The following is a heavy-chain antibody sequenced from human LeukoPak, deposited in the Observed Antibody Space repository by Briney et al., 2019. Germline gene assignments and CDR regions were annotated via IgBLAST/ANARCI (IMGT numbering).Heavy chain of an antibody. Sequence: SETLSLTCTVSGGSISSGGYYWGWIRQHPGKGLEWIGYIYYSGSTYYNPSLKSRVTISVDTSKNQFSLKLSSVTAADTAVYYCARGGPYSSSWYNWFDPWGQGTLVTVSS. J-gene: IGHJ5*02. CDR2: IYYSGST. D-gene: IGHD6-13*01. V-gene: IGHV4-31*03. CDR3: ARGGPYSSSWYNWFDP. CDR1: GGSISSGGYY.